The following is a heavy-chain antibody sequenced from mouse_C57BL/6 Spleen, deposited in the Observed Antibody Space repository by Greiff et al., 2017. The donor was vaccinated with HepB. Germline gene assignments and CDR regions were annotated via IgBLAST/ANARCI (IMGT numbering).Heavy chain of an antibody. J-gene: IGHJ4*01. CDR1: GFTFSDYG. CDR3: ARDGVWDYYAMDY. D-gene: IGHD2-10*02. V-gene: IGHV5-17*01. CDR2: ISSGSSTI. Sequence: VQLKESGGGLVKPGGSLKLSCAASGFTFSDYGMHWVRQAPEKGLEWVAYISSGSSTIYYADTVKGRFTISRDNAKNTLFLQMTSLRSEDTAMYYCARDGVWDYYAMDYWGQGTSVTVSS.